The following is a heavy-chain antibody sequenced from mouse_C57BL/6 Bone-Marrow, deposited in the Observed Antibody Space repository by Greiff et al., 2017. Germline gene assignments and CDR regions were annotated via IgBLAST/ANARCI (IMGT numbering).Heavy chain of an antibody. D-gene: IGHD1-1*01. Sequence: EVPLMASGGGLVQPKGSLKLSRAASGFPFNTHAMHWVRQAPGKGLEWVARIRSKRCNYATYYADPVKDRFTITRDDSQSMLYLQMDNLKTEDADMYYCVRAPNYDGSDYAMDYWGQGTSVTVSS. CDR3: VRAPNYDGSDYAMDY. CDR2: IRSKRCNYAT. J-gene: IGHJ4*01. V-gene: IGHV10-3*01. CDR1: GFPFNTHA.